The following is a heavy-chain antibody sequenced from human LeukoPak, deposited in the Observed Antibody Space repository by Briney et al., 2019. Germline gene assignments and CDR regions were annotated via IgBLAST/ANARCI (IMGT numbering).Heavy chain of an antibody. J-gene: IGHJ4*02. CDR2: IYPRDSDT. CDR3: ARHRSSGYDFDN. D-gene: IGHD5-12*01. V-gene: IGHV5-51*01. Sequence: GESLKISCKGSGYSFTTYWIGWVRQMPGKGLEGMGIIYPRDSDTRYNPSFQGKVTMSADKSINTAYLQWSSLKASDTAMYFCARHRSSGYDFDNWGQGTLVTVSS. CDR1: GYSFTTYW.